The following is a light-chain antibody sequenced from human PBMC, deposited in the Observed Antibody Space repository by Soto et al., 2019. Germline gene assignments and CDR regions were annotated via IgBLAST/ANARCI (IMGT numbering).Light chain of an antibody. CDR1: QNIRNW. CDR3: QQYNTYST. J-gene: IGKJ5*01. Sequence: DIQMTLSPSTLSASVGHRVTIVCRASQNIRNWLAWYQQTPGKAPNPLIYDASSLKSGAPARFSGIASGTESTLTISSLKPDDFATYYCQQYNTYSTFGQGTRLEIK. CDR2: DAS. V-gene: IGKV1-5*02.